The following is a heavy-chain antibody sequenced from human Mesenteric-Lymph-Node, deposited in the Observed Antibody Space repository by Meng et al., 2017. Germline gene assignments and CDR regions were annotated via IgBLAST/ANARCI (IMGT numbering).Heavy chain of an antibody. CDR1: GGSISSGGYY. J-gene: IGHJ4*02. Sequence: LRLSCTVSGGSISSGGYYWSWIRPHPGKGLEWIGYIYYTGSTHYNPSLKGLVIISIDTSNNQFSLKLSSVTAADTAVDYCERGGRSYHYYLDNWGRGTLVTVSS. CDR3: ERGGRSYHYYLDN. D-gene: IGHD1-26*01. CDR2: IYYTGST. V-gene: IGHV4-31*01.